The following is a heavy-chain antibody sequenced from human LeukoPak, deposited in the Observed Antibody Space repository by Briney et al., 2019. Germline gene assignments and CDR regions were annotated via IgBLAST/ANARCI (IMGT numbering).Heavy chain of an antibody. CDR3: ARAGISGSFYWYLDL. Sequence: GGSLRLSCAASGFIFNDYAMHWVRQAPGKGLEWVSLITWDGGNTYSAGSVKSRFTLSRDNSTNSLSLQMNSLKPEDTAFYYCARAGISGSFYWYLDLWGRGTLVTVSS. V-gene: IGHV3-43D*03. CDR2: ITWDGGNT. CDR1: GFIFNDYA. D-gene: IGHD3-22*01. J-gene: IGHJ2*01.